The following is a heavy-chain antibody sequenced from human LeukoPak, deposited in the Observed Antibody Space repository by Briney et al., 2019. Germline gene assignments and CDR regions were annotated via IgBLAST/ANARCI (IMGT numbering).Heavy chain of an antibody. Sequence: GGSLRLSCAASGFTFSSFDVHWVRKPTGQGLEWVSTIGTASDTYYPGSVEGRFTLSRDNAKNSLYLQMNSLTAGDTAVYYCARGPPSGKYYYMDVWGKGTTVTVSS. D-gene: IGHD6-19*01. V-gene: IGHV3-13*01. J-gene: IGHJ6*03. CDR3: ARGPPSGKYYYMDV. CDR1: GFTFSSFD. CDR2: IGTASDT.